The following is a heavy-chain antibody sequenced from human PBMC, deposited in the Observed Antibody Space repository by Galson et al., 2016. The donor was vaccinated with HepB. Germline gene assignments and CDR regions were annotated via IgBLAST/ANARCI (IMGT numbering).Heavy chain of an antibody. CDR3: AKASQYGGTYYDY. J-gene: IGHJ4*02. Sequence: SLRLSCAASGFTFSSYWMHWVRQAPGKGLVWVSRIKSDGSSTSYADSVKGRFTISRDNAKNTLYLQMSSLRTEDTAIYYCAKASQYGGTYYDYWGQGTLVTVSS. D-gene: IGHD1-26*01. V-gene: IGHV3-74*01. CDR1: GFTFSSYW. CDR2: IKSDGSST.